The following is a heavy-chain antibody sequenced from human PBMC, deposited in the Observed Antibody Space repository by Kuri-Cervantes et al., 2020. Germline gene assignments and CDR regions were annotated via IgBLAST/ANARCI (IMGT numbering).Heavy chain of an antibody. Sequence: GESLKISCAASGFTFSGYWMTWVRQAPGKGLEWVANIKQDGSEKYYVDSAKGRFTISRDNAKNSLYLQMNSLRAEDTAVYYCARDFDSSGKLGDYWGQGTLVTVSS. V-gene: IGHV3-7*01. CDR3: ARDFDSSGKLGDY. D-gene: IGHD3-22*01. CDR2: IKQDGSEK. J-gene: IGHJ4*02. CDR1: GFTFSGYW.